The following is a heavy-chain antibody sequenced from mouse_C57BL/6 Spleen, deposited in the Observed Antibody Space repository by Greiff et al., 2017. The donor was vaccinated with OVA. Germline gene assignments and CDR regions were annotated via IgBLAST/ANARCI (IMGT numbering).Heavy chain of an antibody. J-gene: IGHJ3*01. CDR3: ARGVGSSYPAWFAY. D-gene: IGHD1-1*01. Sequence: QVHVKQSGPELVKPGASVKLSCKASGYTFTSYDINWVKQRPGQGLEWIGWIYPRDGSTKYNEKFKGKATLTVDTSSSTAYMELHSLTSEDSAVYFCARGVGSSYPAWFAYWGQGTLVTVSA. CDR2: IYPRDGST. CDR1: GYTFTSYD. V-gene: IGHV1-85*01.